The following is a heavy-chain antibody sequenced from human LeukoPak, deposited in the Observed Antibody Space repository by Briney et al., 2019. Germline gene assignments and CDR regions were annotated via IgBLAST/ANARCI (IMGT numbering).Heavy chain of an antibody. D-gene: IGHD6-19*01. CDR1: GFTFSSYE. Sequence: GGSLRLSCAASGFTFSSYEMNWVRQAPGKGLVWVSTIGGDGRATHYADSVKGRFTISRANSKNTLFLQMNSLRAEDTAVYYCAKSGSRDWDYFDYWGQGTLVTASS. CDR3: AKSGSRDWDYFDY. J-gene: IGHJ4*02. V-gene: IGHV3-23*01. CDR2: IGGDGRAT.